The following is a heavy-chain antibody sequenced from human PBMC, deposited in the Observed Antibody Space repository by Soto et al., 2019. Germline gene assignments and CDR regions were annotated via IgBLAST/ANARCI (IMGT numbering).Heavy chain of an antibody. CDR3: AGAGSYYTYYYYYGMDV. J-gene: IGHJ6*02. CDR2: IYYSGST. V-gene: IGHV4-59*01. Sequence: SETLSLTCTVSGGSISSYYWSWIRQPPGKGLEWIGYIYYSGSTNYNPSLKSRVTISVDTSKNQFSLKLSSVTAADTAVYYCAGAGSYYTYYYYYGMDVWGQGTTVTVSS. D-gene: IGHD3-10*01. CDR1: GGSISSYY.